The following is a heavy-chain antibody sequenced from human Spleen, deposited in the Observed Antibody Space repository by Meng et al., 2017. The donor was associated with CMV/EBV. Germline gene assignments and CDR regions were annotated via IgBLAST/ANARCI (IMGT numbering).Heavy chain of an antibody. Sequence: SVKVSCKASGGTFSSYAISWVRQAPGQGLEWMGGIIPIFGTANYAQKFQGRVTITADKSTSTAYMELSSLRSEDTAVYYCAREEEQLFNWYFDLWGRGTLVTVSS. V-gene: IGHV1-69*06. CDR1: GGTFSSYA. D-gene: IGHD2-21*01. J-gene: IGHJ2*01. CDR2: IIPIFGTA. CDR3: AREEEQLFNWYFDL.